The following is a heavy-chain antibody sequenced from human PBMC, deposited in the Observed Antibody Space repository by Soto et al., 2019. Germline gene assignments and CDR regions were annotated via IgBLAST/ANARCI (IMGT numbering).Heavy chain of an antibody. V-gene: IGHV3-9*01. CDR3: AKDMSSQQLDRGWFDP. CDR1: GFTFDDYA. D-gene: IGHD6-13*01. J-gene: IGHJ5*02. CDR2: ISWNSGSI. Sequence: GGSLILSCAASGFTFDDYAMHWVRQAPGKGLEWVSGISWNSGSIGYADSVKGRFTISRDNAKNSLYLQMNSLRAEDTALYYCAKDMSSQQLDRGWFDPWGQGTLVTVSS.